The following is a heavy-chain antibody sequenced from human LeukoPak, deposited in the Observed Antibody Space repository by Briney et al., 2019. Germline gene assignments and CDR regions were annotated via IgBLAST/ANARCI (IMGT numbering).Heavy chain of an antibody. CDR1: EYTFTEYY. J-gene: IGHJ4*02. V-gene: IGHV1-2*06. Sequence: ASVKVSCKASEYTFTEYYIHWVRQAPGQGLEWMGRINPNRGDTNYAQKFQGRVTLTRDTSINTAYMELSRLRSDDTAVYYCARQPYFEYKLDYWGQGTLLTVSS. D-gene: IGHD6-6*01. CDR3: ARQPYFEYKLDY. CDR2: INPNRGDT.